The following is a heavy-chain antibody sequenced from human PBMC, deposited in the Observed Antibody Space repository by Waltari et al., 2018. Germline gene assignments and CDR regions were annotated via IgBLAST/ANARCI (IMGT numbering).Heavy chain of an antibody. J-gene: IGHJ4*02. CDR3: ARTGNGHSSGWYSGDY. CDR2: IWYDGSKK. V-gene: IGHV3-33*01. Sequence: QVQLVESGGGVVQPGRSVRLYCAASGFTFSSHGMHGVRQAPDKGLEWVAIIWYDGSKKYYADSVKGRFTISKDNSNNTLYLQMNSLRAEDTAVYYCARTGNGHSSGWYSGDYWGQGTLVTVSS. CDR1: GFTFSSHG. D-gene: IGHD6-19*01.